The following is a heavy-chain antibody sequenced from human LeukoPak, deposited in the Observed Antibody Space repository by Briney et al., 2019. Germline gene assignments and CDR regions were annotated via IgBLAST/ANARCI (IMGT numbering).Heavy chain of an antibody. CDR1: GGSISSYY. CDR2: MYYSGST. V-gene: IGHV4-59*01. CDR3: ARAHSSSWYMGY. Sequence: SETLSLTCTVSGGSISSYYWSWIRQPPGKGLEWIGYMYYSGSTNYNPSLKSRVTISLDTSNNQFSLKLTSVTAADTAVYYCARAHSSSWYMGYWGQGTLVTVSS. D-gene: IGHD6-13*01. J-gene: IGHJ4*02.